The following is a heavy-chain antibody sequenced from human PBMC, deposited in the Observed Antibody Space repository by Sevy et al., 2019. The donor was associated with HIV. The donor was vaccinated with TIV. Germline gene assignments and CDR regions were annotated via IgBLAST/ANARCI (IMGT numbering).Heavy chain of an antibody. V-gene: IGHV3-74*01. Sequence: GGSLRLSCVASGFTFDSYWMRWVRQAPGKGLVWVSRINSDGSSTPYADSVKGRFTISRDNAKNTLYLQLNRLGAEDTAVNYWTRGDPIVPPAGYYYHMDVWGKGTTVTVSS. CDR3: TRGDPIVPPAGYYYHMDV. CDR2: INSDGSST. J-gene: IGHJ6*03. CDR1: GFTFDSYW. D-gene: IGHD1-26*01.